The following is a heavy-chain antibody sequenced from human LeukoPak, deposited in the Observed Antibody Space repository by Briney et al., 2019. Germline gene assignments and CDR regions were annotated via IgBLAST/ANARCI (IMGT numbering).Heavy chain of an antibody. D-gene: IGHD3-10*01. CDR3: ARRGRGYFDY. Sequence: PSETLSLTCAVYGGSFSGYYWSWIRQPPGKGLEWIGEINHSGSTNYNPSLKSRVTISVDTSKNQFSLKLSSVTAADTAVYYCARRGRGYFDYWGQGTLVTVSS. CDR1: GGSFSGYY. V-gene: IGHV4-34*01. CDR2: INHSGST. J-gene: IGHJ4*02.